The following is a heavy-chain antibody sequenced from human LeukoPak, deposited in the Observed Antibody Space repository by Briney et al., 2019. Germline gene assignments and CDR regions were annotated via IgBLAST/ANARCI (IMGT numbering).Heavy chain of an antibody. V-gene: IGHV3-23*01. CDR1: GFTFSSFA. D-gene: IGHD1-26*01. CDR2: ITGSGDST. CDR3: ARLVGGTTGATDY. Sequence: GGSLRLSCAASGFTFSSFAMSWVRQAPGKGLEWVSAITGSGDSTYYADSVKGRFTISRDNSKDTVFLQMNSLTVDDTAVYYCARLVGGTTGATDYWGQGSLVFVS. J-gene: IGHJ4*02.